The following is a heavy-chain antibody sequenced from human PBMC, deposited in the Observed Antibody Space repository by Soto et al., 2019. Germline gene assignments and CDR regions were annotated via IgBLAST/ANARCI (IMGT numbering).Heavy chain of an antibody. Sequence: GASVKVSCKASGYTFTGYYMHWVRQAPGQGLEWMGWINPNSGGTNYAQKFQGRVTMTRDTSISTAYMELSRLRSDDTAVYYCARVKYCSGGSCYLYYFDYWGQGTLVTVYS. J-gene: IGHJ4*02. V-gene: IGHV1-2*02. D-gene: IGHD2-15*01. CDR3: ARVKYCSGGSCYLYYFDY. CDR2: INPNSGGT. CDR1: GYTFTGYY.